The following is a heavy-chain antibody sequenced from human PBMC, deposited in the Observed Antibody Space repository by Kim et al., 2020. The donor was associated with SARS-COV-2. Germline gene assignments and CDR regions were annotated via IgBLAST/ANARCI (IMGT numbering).Heavy chain of an antibody. J-gene: IGHJ4*02. CDR3: ARSSSGWAYLFDY. Sequence: YNADSVKGRFTISRDNSKNTLYLQMNSLRAEDTAMYYWARSSSGWAYLFDYWGQGTLVTVSS. V-gene: IGHV3-66*01. D-gene: IGHD6-19*01.